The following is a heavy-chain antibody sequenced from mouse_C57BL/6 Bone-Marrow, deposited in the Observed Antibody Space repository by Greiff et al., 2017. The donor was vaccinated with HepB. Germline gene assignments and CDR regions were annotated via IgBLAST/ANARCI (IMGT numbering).Heavy chain of an antibody. CDR1: GFTFSSYA. J-gene: IGHJ4*01. D-gene: IGHD2-2*01. CDR3: ARDEKDGYDVWAMDY. V-gene: IGHV5-4*01. CDR2: ISDGGSYT. Sequence: EVMLVESGGGLVKPGGSLKLSCAASGFTFSSYAMSWVRQTPEKRLEWVATISDGGSYTYYPDNVKGRFTISKDNAKNNLYLQMSHLKSEDTAMYCCARDEKDGYDVWAMDYWGQGASVTVSS.